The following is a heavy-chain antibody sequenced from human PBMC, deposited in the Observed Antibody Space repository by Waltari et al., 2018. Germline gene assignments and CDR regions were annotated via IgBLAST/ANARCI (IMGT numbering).Heavy chain of an antibody. J-gene: IGHJ4*02. Sequence: QLQLQESGPGLVKPSETLSLTCTVSGGSISSSSYYWGWIRQPPGKGLEWIGSIYYSGSTYYNPSLKSRVTISVDTSKNQFSLKLSSVTAADTAVYYCESSYSSGWYSTFDYWGQGTLVTVSS. CDR3: ESSYSSGWYSTFDY. D-gene: IGHD6-19*01. V-gene: IGHV4-39*01. CDR1: GGSISSSSYY. CDR2: IYYSGST.